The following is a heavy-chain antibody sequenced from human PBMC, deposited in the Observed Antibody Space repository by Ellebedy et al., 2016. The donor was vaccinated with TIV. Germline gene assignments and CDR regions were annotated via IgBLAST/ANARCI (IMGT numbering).Heavy chain of an antibody. D-gene: IGHD1-7*01. CDR3: ARSVGGSAAGTGDWFDP. J-gene: IGHJ5*02. V-gene: IGHV3-33*01. CDR1: GSTFRSYG. CDR2: IWNDGSNK. Sequence: GESLKISCAASGSTFRSYGMHWVRQAPGKGLEWVAVIWNDGSNKLYIDSAKGRFTISRDDSKSTVYLQMNSLRAEDTAVYFCARSVGGSAAGTGDWFDPWGQGTLVTVSS.